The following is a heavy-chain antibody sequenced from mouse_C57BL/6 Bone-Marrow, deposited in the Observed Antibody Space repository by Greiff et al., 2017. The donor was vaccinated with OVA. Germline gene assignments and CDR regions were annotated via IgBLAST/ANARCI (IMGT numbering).Heavy chain of an antibody. CDR1: GYTFTDYY. CDR3: ARSDGYYGTFAY. D-gene: IGHD2-3*01. CDR2: IYPGSGNT. V-gene: IGHV1-76*01. Sequence: QVQLQQSGAELVRPGASVKLSCKASGYTFTDYYINWVKQRPGQGLEWIARIYPGSGNTYYNEKFKGKATLTAEKSSSTAYMQLSSLTSEDSAVYFCARSDGYYGTFAYWGQGTLVTVSA. J-gene: IGHJ3*01.